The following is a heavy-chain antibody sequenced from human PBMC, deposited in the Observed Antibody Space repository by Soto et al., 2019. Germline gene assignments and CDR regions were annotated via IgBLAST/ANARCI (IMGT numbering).Heavy chain of an antibody. J-gene: IGHJ4*02. CDR2: IHSSSSYI. Sequence: NPGGSLRLSCAASGFTFGTYSMNWVRQAPGKGLEWVSSIHSSSSYIYYADSVKGRFTISRDNARNSLYLQMNSLRAEDTAVYYCARGLRYFDWFKDYWGQGTLVTVSS. CDR3: ARGLRYFDWFKDY. CDR1: GFTFGTYS. V-gene: IGHV3-21*01. D-gene: IGHD3-9*01.